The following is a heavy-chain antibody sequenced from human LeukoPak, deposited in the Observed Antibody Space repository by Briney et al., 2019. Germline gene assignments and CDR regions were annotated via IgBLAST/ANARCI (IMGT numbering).Heavy chain of an antibody. CDR3: ARTSASGATYFDY. CDR2: IYFSGST. J-gene: IGHJ4*02. V-gene: IGHV4-4*07. CDR1: GGSLNPYY. D-gene: IGHD1-26*01. Sequence: PSETLSLTCTVSGGSLNPYYWSWIRQPAGKGLEWIGRIYFSGSTHYIPSLQSRVTMSVDTSKNQFSLKLSSVTAADTAIYYCARTSASGATYFDYWGQGTLVTVPS.